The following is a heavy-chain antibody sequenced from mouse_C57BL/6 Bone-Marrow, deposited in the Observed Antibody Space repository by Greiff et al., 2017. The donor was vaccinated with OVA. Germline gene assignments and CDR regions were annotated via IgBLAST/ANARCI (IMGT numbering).Heavy chain of an antibody. D-gene: IGHD1-1*01. CDR2: INPSSGYT. CDR1: GYTFTSYW. Sequence: QVHVKQSGAELAKPGASVKLSCKASGYTFTSYWMHWVKQRPGQGLEWIGYINPSSGYTKYNQKFKDKATLTADKSSSTAYMQLSSLTYEDSAVYYCARTITTVVAPNYFDYWGQGTTLTVSS. CDR3: ARTITTVVAPNYFDY. V-gene: IGHV1-7*01. J-gene: IGHJ2*01.